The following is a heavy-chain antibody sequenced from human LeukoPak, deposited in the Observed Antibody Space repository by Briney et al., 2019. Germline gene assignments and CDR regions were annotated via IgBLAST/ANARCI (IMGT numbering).Heavy chain of an antibody. V-gene: IGHV3-21*01. CDR1: GFTFSSYS. Sequence: PGGSLRLSCAASGFTFSSYSMNWVRQAPGKGLEWVSSISSSSSYIYYADSVKGRFTISRDNAKNSLYLQMNSLRAEDTAVYYCARTGPRAVVPAAGVNWFDPWGQGTLVTVSS. CDR2: ISSSSSYI. J-gene: IGHJ5*02. D-gene: IGHD2-2*01. CDR3: ARTGPRAVVPAAGVNWFDP.